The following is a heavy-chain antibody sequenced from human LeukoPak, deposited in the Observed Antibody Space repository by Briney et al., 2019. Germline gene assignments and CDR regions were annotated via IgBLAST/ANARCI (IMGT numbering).Heavy chain of an antibody. Sequence: SETLSLTCAVSGGSISSSSYYWGWIRQPPGKGLEWIGRIYTSGSTNYNPSLKSRVTISVDTSKNQFSLKLSSVTAADTAVYYCARDGPYYYGSGSYSFWGQGTLVTVSS. CDR2: IYTSGST. V-gene: IGHV4-39*07. CDR1: GGSISSSSYY. D-gene: IGHD3-10*01. CDR3: ARDGPYYYGSGSYSF. J-gene: IGHJ4*02.